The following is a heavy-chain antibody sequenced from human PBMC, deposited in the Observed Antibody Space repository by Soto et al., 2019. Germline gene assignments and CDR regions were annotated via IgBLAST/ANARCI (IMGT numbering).Heavy chain of an antibody. V-gene: IGHV3-23*01. CDR2: ISGSGGST. CDR3: AKDGVGIVVVPAATPSGFDY. CDR1: GFTFSSYA. Sequence: GGSLRLSCAASGFTFSSYAMSWVRQAPGKGLEWVSAISGSGGSTYYADSVKGRFTISRDNSKNTLYLQMNSLKAEDTAVYYCAKDGVGIVVVPAATPSGFDYWGQGTLVTVSS. J-gene: IGHJ4*02. D-gene: IGHD2-2*01.